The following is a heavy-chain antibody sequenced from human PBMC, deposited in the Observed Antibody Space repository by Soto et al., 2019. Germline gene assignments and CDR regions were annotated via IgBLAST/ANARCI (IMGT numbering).Heavy chain of an antibody. Sequence: QVQLQQWGAGLLKPSETLSLTCAVYGGSFSGYYWSWIRQPPGKGLEWIGEINHSGSTNYNPSLKSRGTISVDTSKNQFSLKLSSVTAADTAVYYCASPAIAVAVSAFDYWGQGTLVTVSS. V-gene: IGHV4-34*01. CDR1: GGSFSGYY. CDR2: INHSGST. CDR3: ASPAIAVAVSAFDY. J-gene: IGHJ4*02. D-gene: IGHD6-13*01.